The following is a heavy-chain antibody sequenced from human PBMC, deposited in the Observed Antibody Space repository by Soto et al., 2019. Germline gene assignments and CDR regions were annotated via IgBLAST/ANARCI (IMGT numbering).Heavy chain of an antibody. CDR3: VRAPNYIYLYDAFDI. CDR1: GFTFNTYS. Sequence: SGGFLRLSCAASGFTFNTYSMNWVRQAPGKGLEWVSCISGSSNYIYYADSVKGRFTISRDNAKNSLYLQLNSLRAEDTAVYYCVRAPNYIYLYDAFDIWGQGTMVTVSS. D-gene: IGHD1-7*01. V-gene: IGHV3-21*01. J-gene: IGHJ3*02. CDR2: ISGSSNYI.